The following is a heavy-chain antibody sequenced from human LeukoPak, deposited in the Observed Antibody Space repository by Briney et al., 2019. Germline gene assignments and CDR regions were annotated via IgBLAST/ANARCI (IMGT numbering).Heavy chain of an antibody. D-gene: IGHD3-9*01. Sequence: GGSLRLSCAASGFSLSSDWMAWVRQAPGKGLEWVANINGAGNKKYSVDSVKGRFAISRDNAKNSVYLEMTGLRVEDTAVYYCARDLNVQIAPDWYDDFDIWGQGTMVTVSS. CDR1: GFSLSSDW. CDR3: ARDLNVQIAPDWYDDFDI. CDR2: INGAGNKK. V-gene: IGHV3-7*01. J-gene: IGHJ3*02.